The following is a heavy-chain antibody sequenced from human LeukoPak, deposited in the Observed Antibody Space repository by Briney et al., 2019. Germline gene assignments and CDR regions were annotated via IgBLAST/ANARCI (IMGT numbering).Heavy chain of an antibody. CDR3: ARSYDILTGYHDY. J-gene: IGHJ4*02. D-gene: IGHD3-9*01. CDR2: ISSSSSYI. V-gene: IGHV3-21*01. Sequence: GGSLRLSCAASGFTFSSYSMNWVSQAPGKGLEWVSSISSSSSYIYYADSVKGRFTISRDNAKNSLYLQMNSLRAEDTAVYYCARSYDILTGYHDYWGQGTLVTVSS. CDR1: GFTFSSYS.